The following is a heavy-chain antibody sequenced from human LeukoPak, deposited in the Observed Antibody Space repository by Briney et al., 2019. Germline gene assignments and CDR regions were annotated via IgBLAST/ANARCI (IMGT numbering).Heavy chain of an antibody. V-gene: IGHV4-34*01. Sequence: PSETLSLTCAVNGESFSGYYWSWIRQAPGKGLEFIGEINHSGSTNYNPSLKSRVTISVDTSENQFSLKLSSVTAADTAVYYCARIKRITIFGVVPARGWFDPWGQGTLVTVSS. CDR1: GESFSGYY. CDR2: INHSGST. D-gene: IGHD3-3*01. CDR3: ARIKRITIFGVVPARGWFDP. J-gene: IGHJ5*02.